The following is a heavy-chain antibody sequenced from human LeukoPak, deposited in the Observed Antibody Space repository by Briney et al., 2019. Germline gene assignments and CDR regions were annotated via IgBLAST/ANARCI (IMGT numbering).Heavy chain of an antibody. D-gene: IGHD1-7*01. CDR3: AKDRGNYEYSFDY. J-gene: IGHJ4*02. CDR1: GFTFSSYA. CDR2: ISGSGGST. V-gene: IGHV3-23*01. Sequence: GGSLRLSCAASGFTFSSYAMSWVRQAPGKGLEWVSVISGSGGSTYYADSVKGRFTISRDNSENTLYLQMNSLRAEDTAVYYCAKDRGNYEYSFDYWGQGTLVTVSS.